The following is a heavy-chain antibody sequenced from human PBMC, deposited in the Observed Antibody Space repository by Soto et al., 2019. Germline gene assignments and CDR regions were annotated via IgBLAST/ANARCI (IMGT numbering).Heavy chain of an antibody. V-gene: IGHV1-69*13. Sequence: GASVKLSCKASGGTFSSYAISWVRQAPGQGLEWMGGIIPIFGTANYAQKFQGRVTITADESTSTAYMELSSLRSEDTAVYYCAGGSDWERDIAAAGTLAPAGTYYYYYGMDVWGQGTTVTVSS. CDR1: GGTFSSYA. CDR2: IIPIFGTA. J-gene: IGHJ6*02. D-gene: IGHD6-13*01. CDR3: AGGSDWERDIAAAGTLAPAGTYYYYYGMDV.